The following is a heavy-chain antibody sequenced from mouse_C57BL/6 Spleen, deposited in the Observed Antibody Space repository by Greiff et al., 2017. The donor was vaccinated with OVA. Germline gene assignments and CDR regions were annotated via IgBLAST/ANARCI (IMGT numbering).Heavy chain of an antibody. Sequence: QVQLKQPGAELVKPGASVKLSCKASGYTFTSYWMHWVKQRPGQGLEWIGMIHPNSGSTNYNEKFKSKATLTVDKSSSTAYMQLSSLTSEDSAVYYCVYDGYGRYFDYWGQGTTLTVSS. CDR1: GYTFTSYW. V-gene: IGHV1-64*01. CDR3: VYDGYGRYFDY. CDR2: IHPNSGST. D-gene: IGHD2-3*01. J-gene: IGHJ2*01.